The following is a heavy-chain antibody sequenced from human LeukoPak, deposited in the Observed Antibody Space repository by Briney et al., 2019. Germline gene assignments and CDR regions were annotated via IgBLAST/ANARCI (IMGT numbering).Heavy chain of an antibody. CDR2: INHSGST. Sequence: SETLSLTCAVYGGSFSVYYWTWIRPPPGKGLGWIGEINHSGSTNYNPSLKSRVTISVDTSKNQFSLKLSYVSAADTAVYYCASYYYGSGSIWFDPWGQGTLVTVSS. D-gene: IGHD3-10*01. CDR1: GGSFSVYY. V-gene: IGHV4-34*01. J-gene: IGHJ5*02. CDR3: ASYYYGSGSIWFDP.